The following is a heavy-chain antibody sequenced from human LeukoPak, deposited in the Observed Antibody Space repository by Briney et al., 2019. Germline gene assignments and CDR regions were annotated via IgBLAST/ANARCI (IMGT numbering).Heavy chain of an antibody. CDR2: IWYDGSNK. CDR3: ARQYNYGHFDY. CDR1: GFTFSSYG. J-gene: IGHJ4*02. D-gene: IGHD5-18*01. V-gene: IGHV3-33*01. Sequence: GKSLRLSCAASGFTFSSYGMHWVRQAPDKGLEWVALIWYDGSNKYYADSVKGRFTISRDNSKNTLYLQMNSLRAEDTAVYYCARQYNYGHFDYWGQGTLVTVSS.